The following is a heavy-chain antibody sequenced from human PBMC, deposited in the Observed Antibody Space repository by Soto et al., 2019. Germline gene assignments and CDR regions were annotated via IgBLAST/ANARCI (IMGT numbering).Heavy chain of an antibody. V-gene: IGHV4-39*01. CDR2: IYYSGST. J-gene: IGHJ6*02. Sequence: SETLSLTCTVSGGSISSSSYYWGWIRQPPGKGLEWIGSIYYSGSTYYNPSLKSRVTISVDTSKNQFSLKLSSVTAADTAVYYCARHYSSGLDYGMDVWGQGTTVTVSS. D-gene: IGHD6-19*01. CDR3: ARHYSSGLDYGMDV. CDR1: GGSISSSSYY.